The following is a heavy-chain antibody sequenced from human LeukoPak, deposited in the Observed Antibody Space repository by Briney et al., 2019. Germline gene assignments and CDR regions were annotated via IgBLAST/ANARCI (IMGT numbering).Heavy chain of an antibody. Sequence: PSETLSLTCTVSGGSINSYYWSWIRQPAGKGLEWIGRIYSSGSTNYNPSLTSRVTMSVDTSNNQFSLKLSSVTAADTAVYYCARDFYYDDSGDAFDIWGQGTLVTVSS. J-gene: IGHJ3*02. CDR1: GGSINSYY. V-gene: IGHV4-4*07. D-gene: IGHD3-22*01. CDR3: ARDFYYDDSGDAFDI. CDR2: IYSSGST.